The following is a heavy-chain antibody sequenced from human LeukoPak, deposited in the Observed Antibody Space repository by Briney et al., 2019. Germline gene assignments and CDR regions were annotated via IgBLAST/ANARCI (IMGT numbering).Heavy chain of an antibody. J-gene: IGHJ6*03. CDR3: ARGHPPYYYYYYMDV. Sequence: PSETLSLTCTVPGGSISSSSYYWGWIRQPPGKGLEWIGSIYYSGSTYYNPSLKSRVTISVDTSKNQFSLKLSSVTAADTAVYYCARGHPPYYYYYYMDVWGKGTTVTVSS. CDR1: GGSISSSSYY. V-gene: IGHV4-39*07. CDR2: IYYSGST.